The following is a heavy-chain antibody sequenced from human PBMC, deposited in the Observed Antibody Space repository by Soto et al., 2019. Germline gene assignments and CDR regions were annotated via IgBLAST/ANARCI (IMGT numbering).Heavy chain of an antibody. CDR1: GGTFSSYA. V-gene: IGHV1-69*13. D-gene: IGHD6-13*01. CDR2: IIPIFGTA. J-gene: IGHJ6*02. CDR3: ARRSIAAADYYYYYGMDV. Sequence: SVKVSCKASGGTFSSYAIGWVRQAPGQGLEWMGGIIPIFGTANYAQKFQGRVTITADESTSTAYMELSSLRSEDTAVYYCARRSIAAADYYYYYGMDVWGQGTTVTVSS.